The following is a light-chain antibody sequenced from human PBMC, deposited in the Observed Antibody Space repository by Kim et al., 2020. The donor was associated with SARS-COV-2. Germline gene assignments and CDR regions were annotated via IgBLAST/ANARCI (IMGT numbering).Light chain of an antibody. CDR1: PNVRNN. V-gene: IGKV3-15*01. CDR3: QQYNDWHT. Sequence: LYMSPGERATLACRASPNVRNNLARYQFQLGQAPRLLIYGASTRATGVPARFSGSGSGTQFTLTINSLQSEDFAVYYCQQYNDWHTFGQGTKLE. J-gene: IGKJ2*01. CDR2: GAS.